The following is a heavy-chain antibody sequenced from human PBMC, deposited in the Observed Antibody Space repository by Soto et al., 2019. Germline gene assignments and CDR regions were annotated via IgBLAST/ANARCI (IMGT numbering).Heavy chain of an antibody. V-gene: IGHV4-34*01. D-gene: IGHD5-18*01. CDR1: GGSFSGYY. Sequence: PSETLSLTCAVYGGSFSGYYWSWIRQPPGKGLEWIGEINHSGSTNYNPSLKSRVTISVDTSKNQFSLKLSSVTAADTAVYYCARGSDTAMVSYYFDYWGQGTLVTVSS. CDR2: INHSGST. J-gene: IGHJ4*02. CDR3: ARGSDTAMVSYYFDY.